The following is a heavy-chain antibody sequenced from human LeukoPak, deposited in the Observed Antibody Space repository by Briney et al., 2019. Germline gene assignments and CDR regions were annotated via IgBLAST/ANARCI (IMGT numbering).Heavy chain of an antibody. CDR3: ARGGGYASVYYYYMDV. CDR2: IIPIFGTA. J-gene: IGHJ6*03. CDR1: GGTFSSYA. Sequence: SVKVSCKASGGTFSSYAISWVRQAPGQGLEWMGGIIPIFGTANYAQKFQGRVTITADESTSTAYMELSSLRSEDTAVYYCARGGGYASVYYYYMDVWGKGTTVTVSS. D-gene: IGHD6-25*01. V-gene: IGHV1-69*13.